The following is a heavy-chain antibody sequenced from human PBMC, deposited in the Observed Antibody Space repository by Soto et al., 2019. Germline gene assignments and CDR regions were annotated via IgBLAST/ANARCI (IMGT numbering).Heavy chain of an antibody. CDR2: IYYSGST. D-gene: IGHD2-2*01. J-gene: IGHJ2*01. Sequence: SENPALTCTVPDGSISRDFWTCILHRPGKELEWIGYIYYSGSTNYNPSLKSRVTISVDTSKNQFSLKLSSVTAADTAVYYCARHPDFNCISTRCGGGRDLHSFPGQRSSDL. V-gene: IGHV4-59*08. CDR1: DGSISRDF. CDR3: ARHPDFNCISTRCGGGRDLHSFPGQRSSDL.